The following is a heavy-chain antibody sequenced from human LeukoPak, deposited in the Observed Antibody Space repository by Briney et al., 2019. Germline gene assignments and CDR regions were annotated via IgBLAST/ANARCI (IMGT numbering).Heavy chain of an antibody. CDR3: AAGSSGSSHYYFDY. J-gene: IGHJ4*02. V-gene: IGHV6-1*01. Sequence: PSQTLSLTCAISGDSVSSNSAACHWIRQSPSRGLEWLGRTWYRSRWYNEYAVSVKSRITINPDTSKNQFSLHLNSVTPEDTAVYYCAAGSSGSSHYYFDYWGQGTLVTVSS. CDR2: TWYRSRWYN. D-gene: IGHD3-10*01. CDR1: GDSVSSNSAA.